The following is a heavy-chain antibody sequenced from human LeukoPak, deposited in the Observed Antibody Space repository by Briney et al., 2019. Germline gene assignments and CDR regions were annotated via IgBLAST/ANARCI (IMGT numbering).Heavy chain of an antibody. Sequence: SETLSLTCAVSGVSFDDYYWSWVRQPPGKGLEWIGEINHSGYTNDSPSLKSRVTMSIDTSRKQFSLNLRSVTVADTAVYYCTRITTGHDYWGQGTLVTVSS. V-gene: IGHV4-34*01. D-gene: IGHD4-11*01. J-gene: IGHJ4*02. CDR2: INHSGYT. CDR1: GVSFDDYY. CDR3: TRITTGHDY.